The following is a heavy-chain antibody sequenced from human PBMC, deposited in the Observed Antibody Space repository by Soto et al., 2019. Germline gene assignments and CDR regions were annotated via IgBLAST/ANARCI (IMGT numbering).Heavy chain of an antibody. V-gene: IGHV1-8*01. J-gene: IGHJ3*02. CDR3: ARCLYYGSGSYPTFDI. Sequence: QVQLVQSGAEVKKPGASVKVSCKASGYTFTSYDINWVRQATGQGLEWMGWMNPNSGNTGYAQKFQGRVTMTRNTSISTAYMELSSLRSEDTAVYYCARCLYYGSGSYPTFDIWGQGTMVTVSS. CDR1: GYTFTSYD. D-gene: IGHD3-10*01. CDR2: MNPNSGNT.